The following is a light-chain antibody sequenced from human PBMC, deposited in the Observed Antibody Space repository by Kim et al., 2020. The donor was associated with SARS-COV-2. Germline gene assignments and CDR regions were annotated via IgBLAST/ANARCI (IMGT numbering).Light chain of an antibody. CDR1: SGRMGSNY. V-gene: IGLV6-57*03. Sequence: GRTLTITCTRSSGRMGSNYVQWCQQRPGSAPNTVIYEVNQRPSGVPDRFSGSIDSASNSASLTISGLKTEDEADYYCQSYDTNIVVFGGGTQLTVL. CDR2: EVN. J-gene: IGLJ2*01. CDR3: QSYDTNIVV.